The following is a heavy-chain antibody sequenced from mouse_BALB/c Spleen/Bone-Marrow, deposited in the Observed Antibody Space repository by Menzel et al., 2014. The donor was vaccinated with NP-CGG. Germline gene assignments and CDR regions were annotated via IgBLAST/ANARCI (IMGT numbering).Heavy chain of an antibody. J-gene: IGHJ4*01. V-gene: IGHV7-3*02. CDR2: IRNKANGYTT. CDR1: GFTFTDYY. Sequence: EVHLVESGGGLVQPGGSLRLSCATSGFTFTDYYMSWVRQPPGKALKWLGFIRNKANGYTTEYSASVKGRFAISRDNSQSILYLQMNTLRAEDSATYYCARDDYYAMDYWGQGTSVTVSS. CDR3: ARDDYYAMDY.